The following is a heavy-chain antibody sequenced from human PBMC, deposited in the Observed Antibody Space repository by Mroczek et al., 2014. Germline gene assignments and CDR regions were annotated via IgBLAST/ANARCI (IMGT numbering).Heavy chain of an antibody. CDR3: ARDRCSGGSCYPEGYWFDP. Sequence: QVQLQQWGPGLVKPSQTLSLTCTVSGGSISSGSYYWSWIRQPAGKGLEWIGRIYTSGSTNYNPSLKSRVTISVDTSKNQFSLKLSSVTAADTAVYYCARDRCSGGSCYPEGYWFDPWGQGTLVTVS. V-gene: IGHV4-61*02. D-gene: IGHD2-15*01. CDR2: IYTSGST. CDR1: GGSISSGSYY. J-gene: IGHJ5*02.